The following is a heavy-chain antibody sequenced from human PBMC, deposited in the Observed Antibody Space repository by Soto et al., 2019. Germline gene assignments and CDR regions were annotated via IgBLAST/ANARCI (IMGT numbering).Heavy chain of an antibody. CDR2: INHSGST. CDR3: ARGQEGTIFGVKGGWFDP. Sequence: SETLSLTCTVSGGSISSYYWSWIRQPPGKGLEWIGEINHSGSTNYNPSLKSRVTISVDTSKNQFSLKLSSVTAADTAVYYCARGQEGTIFGVKGGWFDPWGQGTLVTVSS. V-gene: IGHV4-34*01. D-gene: IGHD3-3*01. J-gene: IGHJ5*02. CDR1: GGSISSYY.